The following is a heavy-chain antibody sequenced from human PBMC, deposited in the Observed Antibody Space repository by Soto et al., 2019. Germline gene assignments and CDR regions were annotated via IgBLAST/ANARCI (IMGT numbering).Heavy chain of an antibody. CDR3: ARSYDSSGYKYYFDY. J-gene: IGHJ4*02. Sequence: PGGSLRLSCAASGFTFSSYAMHWVRQAPGKGLEWVAAISYDGSNKYYADSVKGRFTISRDNSKNTLYLQMNSLRAEDTAVYYCARSYDSSGYKYYFDYWGQGTLVTVSS. CDR1: GFTFSSYA. V-gene: IGHV3-30-3*01. D-gene: IGHD3-22*01. CDR2: ISYDGSNK.